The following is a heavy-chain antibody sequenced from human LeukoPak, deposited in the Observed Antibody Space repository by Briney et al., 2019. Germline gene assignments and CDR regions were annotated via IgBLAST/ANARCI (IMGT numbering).Heavy chain of an antibody. V-gene: IGHV3-23*01. J-gene: IGHJ3*01. CDR3: ARDIELST. D-gene: IGHD5-12*01. CDR2: ISGSGGAT. CDR1: GFVFNTYA. Sequence: GGSLRLSCAASGFVFNTYAMTWVRQAPGKGLEWVSAISGSGGATYYADSVKGRFTISRENSKNTLSLQMNSLRVEYTAIYYCARDIELSTWGLGTLVTVSS.